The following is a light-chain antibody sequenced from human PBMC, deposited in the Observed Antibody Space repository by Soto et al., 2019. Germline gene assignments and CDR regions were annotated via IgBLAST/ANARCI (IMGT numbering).Light chain of an antibody. CDR1: QSVSSSY. CDR2: GAS. CDR3: QPYGSSPWT. Sequence: EIVLTQSPGTLSLSPGERATLSCRASQSVSSSYLAWYQQKPGQAPRPLIYGASSRAIGIPDRFSGSGSGTDLPLTISRLEPEDFAVYYCQPYGSSPWTFGQETKVDIK. J-gene: IGKJ1*01. V-gene: IGKV3-20*01.